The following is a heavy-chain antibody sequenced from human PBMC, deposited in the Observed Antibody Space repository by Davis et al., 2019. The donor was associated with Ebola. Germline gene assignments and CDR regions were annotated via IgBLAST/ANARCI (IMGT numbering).Heavy chain of an antibody. CDR2: IKSKTDGGTT. J-gene: IGHJ6*02. CDR1: GFTFSNAW. D-gene: IGHD3-9*01. V-gene: IGHV3-15*07. Sequence: PGGSLRLSCAVSGFTFSNAWMNWVRQAPGTGLEWVGRIKSKTDGGTTDYAAPVKGRFTISRDDSKNTLYLPMNSLKTEDTAVYYCTTAPPTYYDILTGYLNYYYYGMDVWGQGTTVTVSS. CDR3: TTAPPTYYDILTGYLNYYYYGMDV.